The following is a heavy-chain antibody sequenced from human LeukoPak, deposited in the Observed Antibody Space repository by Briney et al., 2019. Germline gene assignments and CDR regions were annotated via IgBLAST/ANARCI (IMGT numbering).Heavy chain of an antibody. CDR1: GFTFSDYY. D-gene: IGHD6-19*01. CDR3: ATGSRYSSGWYAGAFDY. Sequence: GGSLRLSCAASGFTFSDYYMSWIRQAPGKGLEWVSYISSSSYTNYADSVKGRFTISRDNAKNSLYLQMNSLRAEDTAVYYCATGSRYSSGWYAGAFDYWGQGTLVTVSS. J-gene: IGHJ4*02. V-gene: IGHV3-11*06. CDR2: ISSSSYT.